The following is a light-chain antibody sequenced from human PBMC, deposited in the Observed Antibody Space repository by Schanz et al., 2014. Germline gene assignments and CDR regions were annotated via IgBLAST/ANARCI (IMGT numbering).Light chain of an antibody. CDR2: DLS. V-gene: IGLV2-14*01. Sequence: QSVLTQPASVSGSPGQSITISCTGTSSDVGSYNYVSWYQQRPGKAPKLMIYDLSNRPSGVSNRFSGSKSGNTASLTISGLQAEDEADYYCSSYTSSNTYWVFGGGTKLTVL. CDR3: SSYTSSNTYWV. J-gene: IGLJ3*02. CDR1: SSDVGSYNY.